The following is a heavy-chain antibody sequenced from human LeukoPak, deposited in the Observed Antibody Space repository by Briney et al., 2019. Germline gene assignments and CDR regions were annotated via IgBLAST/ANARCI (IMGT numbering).Heavy chain of an antibody. Sequence: VKVSCKASGYTLTGYYMHWVRQAPGQGLEWMGWINPNSGGTNYAQKFQGRVTMTRDTSISTAYMELSRLRSDDTAVYYCARDGHYYGSGSYYYYYYMDVWGKGTTVTVSS. CDR1: GYTLTGYY. J-gene: IGHJ6*03. CDR3: ARDGHYYGSGSYYYYYYMDV. CDR2: INPNSGGT. V-gene: IGHV1-2*02. D-gene: IGHD3-10*01.